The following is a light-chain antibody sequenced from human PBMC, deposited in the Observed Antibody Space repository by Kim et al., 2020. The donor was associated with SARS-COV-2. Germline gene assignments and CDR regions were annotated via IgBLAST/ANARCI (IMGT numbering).Light chain of an antibody. CDR3: LQYASSPRT. CDR2: GAS. CDR1: QSVSSSY. V-gene: IGKV3-20*01. J-gene: IGKJ1*01. Sequence: SPGERVTLSCRASQSVSSSYLAWYQQKPGQAPRLLIYGASSRATGIPDRFSGSGSGTDFTLTISRLEPEDFAVFYCLQYASSPRTFGQGTKVDIK.